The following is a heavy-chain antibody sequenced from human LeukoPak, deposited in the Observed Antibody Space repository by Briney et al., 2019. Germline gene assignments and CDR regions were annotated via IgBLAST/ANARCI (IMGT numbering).Heavy chain of an antibody. V-gene: IGHV1-69*06. Sequence: VASVNVSFKASGGTFISYAISWVRQAPGQGLEWMGGIIPIFGTANYAQKFQGRVTITADKSTSTAYMELSSLRSEDTAVYYCARERKPGDGAFDIWGQGTMVTVSS. D-gene: IGHD3-16*01. CDR3: ARERKPGDGAFDI. J-gene: IGHJ3*02. CDR1: GGTFISYA. CDR2: IIPIFGTA.